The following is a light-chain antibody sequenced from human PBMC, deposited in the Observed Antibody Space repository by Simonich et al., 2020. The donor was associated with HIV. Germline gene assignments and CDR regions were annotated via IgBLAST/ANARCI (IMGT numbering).Light chain of an antibody. CDR2: WAS. Sequence: EIVMTQSPATLSVSPGERATLSCRASQSVSSSLAWYQQKPGQPPKLLIYWASTRESGVPDRFSGSGSGTHFTLTISSLQAEDVAVYYCQQYYSTPQTFGQGTKVEIK. J-gene: IGKJ1*01. V-gene: IGKV4-1*01. CDR3: QQYYSTPQT. CDR1: QSVSSS.